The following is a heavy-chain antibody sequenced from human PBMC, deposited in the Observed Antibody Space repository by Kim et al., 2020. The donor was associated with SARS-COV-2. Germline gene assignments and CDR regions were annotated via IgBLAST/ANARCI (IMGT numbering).Heavy chain of an antibody. CDR1: GGSISSSSYY. CDR3: ARLQLACDYYYYGMDV. Sequence: SETLSLTCTVSGGSISSSSYYWGWIRQPPGKGLEWIGSIYYSGSTYYNPSLKSRVTISVDTSKNQFSLKLSSVTAADTAVYYCARLQLACDYYYYGMDV. CDR2: IYYSGST. J-gene: IGHJ6*01. D-gene: IGHD5-18*01. V-gene: IGHV4-39*01.